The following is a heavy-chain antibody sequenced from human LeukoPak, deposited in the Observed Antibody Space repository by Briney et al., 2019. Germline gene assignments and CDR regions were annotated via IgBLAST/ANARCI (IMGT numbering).Heavy chain of an antibody. V-gene: IGHV1-18*01. J-gene: IGHJ4*02. CDR1: GYTFTSYS. CDR2: ISPYNGNT. D-gene: IGHD3-10*01. Sequence: ASVKVSCKASGYTFTSYSFSWVRQAPGQGLEWMGWISPYNGNTNYAQRFKGRVTMTTDTSTSTAYMELTSLRSDDTAVYYCARHFYGSGTYYHFDYWGQGTLVTVSS. CDR3: ARHFYGSGTYYHFDY.